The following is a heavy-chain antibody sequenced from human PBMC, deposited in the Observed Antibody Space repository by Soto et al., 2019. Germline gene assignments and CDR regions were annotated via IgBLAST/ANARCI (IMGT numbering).Heavy chain of an antibody. Sequence: EVQLVESGGGLVQPGRSLRLSCAASGFTFDDYAMHWVRQAPGKGLEWVSGISWNSGSIGYADSVKGRFTISRDNAKNSLYLQMNSLRAEDTALYYWAKGRDWVVTATFDYWGQGTLVTVSS. V-gene: IGHV3-9*01. D-gene: IGHD2-21*02. CDR2: ISWNSGSI. CDR3: AKGRDWVVTATFDY. CDR1: GFTFDDYA. J-gene: IGHJ4*02.